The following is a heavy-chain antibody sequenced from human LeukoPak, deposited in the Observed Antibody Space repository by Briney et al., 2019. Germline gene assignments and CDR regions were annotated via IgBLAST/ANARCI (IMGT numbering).Heavy chain of an antibody. D-gene: IGHD2/OR15-2a*01. J-gene: IGHJ4*02. CDR3: ARDHALWSNCFDY. V-gene: IGHV1-18*01. CDR1: GYSFTDYG. Sequence: ASVQVSCTASGYSFTDYGITWVRQAPGQGLEWMGWISGRNGSTNYSQRLQGRVTMTTDTSTSTAYMELRSLTSDDTAVYYCARDHALWSNCFDYWGQGTLVTVSS. CDR2: ISGRNGST.